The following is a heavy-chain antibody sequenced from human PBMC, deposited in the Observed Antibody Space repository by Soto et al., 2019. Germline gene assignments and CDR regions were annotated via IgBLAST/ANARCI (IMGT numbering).Heavy chain of an antibody. CDR1: GFTFSSYG. Sequence: QVQLVESGGGVVQPGRSLRLSCAASGFTFSSYGMHWVRQAPGKGLEWVAVIWYDGSNKYYADSVKGRFTISRDNSKNTLYLQMNSVRAEDTAVDYCARGPLPHFDWLAHFDYWGQGTLVTVSS. V-gene: IGHV3-33*01. CDR3: ARGPLPHFDWLAHFDY. D-gene: IGHD3-9*01. CDR2: IWYDGSNK. J-gene: IGHJ4*02.